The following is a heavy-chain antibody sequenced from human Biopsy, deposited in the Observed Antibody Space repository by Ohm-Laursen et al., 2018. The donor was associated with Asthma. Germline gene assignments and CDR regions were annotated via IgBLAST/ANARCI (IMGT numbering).Heavy chain of an antibody. Sequence: SLRLSCSASGFTFSNYGMHWVRQGPGKGLEWVALVSSDGHNKYYEDSVKGRFTISRDNSRNRLYLQINRLTVEDSAVYFCARQSGQDYGDSSGFDIWGQGTKVAVSS. CDR1: GFTFSNYG. CDR2: VSSDGHNK. V-gene: IGHV3-30*03. CDR3: ARQSGQDYGDSSGFDI. J-gene: IGHJ3*02. D-gene: IGHD3-22*01.